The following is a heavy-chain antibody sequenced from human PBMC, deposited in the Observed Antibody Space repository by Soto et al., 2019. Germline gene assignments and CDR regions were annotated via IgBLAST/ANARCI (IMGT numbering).Heavy chain of an antibody. D-gene: IGHD1-26*01. CDR3: TRDDSGLGIDY. CDR1: GFNFRDFW. V-gene: IGHV3-74*01. CDR2: IPSDGRDV. J-gene: IGHJ4*02. Sequence: MRLSCEASGFNFRDFWMHWVRQPPGKGPEWVSNIPSDGRDVSYADSVRGRFTISRDDARNTLYLQMSDLRVEDTAIYYCTRDDSGLGIDYWGQGTQVTVSS.